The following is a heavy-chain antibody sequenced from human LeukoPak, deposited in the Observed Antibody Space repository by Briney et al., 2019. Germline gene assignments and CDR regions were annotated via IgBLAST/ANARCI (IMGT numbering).Heavy chain of an antibody. V-gene: IGHV1-46*01. CDR2: INPSGGST. D-gene: IGHD6-6*01. CDR1: GYTFTNYY. J-gene: IGHJ6*03. Sequence: ASVKVSCKASGYTFTNYYMHWVRQAPGQGLEWMGIINPSGGSTSYAQRFQGRVTMTRDTSTSTVYMELSSLRSEDTAVYYCARAPAARRSLGRYYYYYYMDVWGKGTTVTVSS. CDR3: ARAPAARRSLGRYYYYYYMDV.